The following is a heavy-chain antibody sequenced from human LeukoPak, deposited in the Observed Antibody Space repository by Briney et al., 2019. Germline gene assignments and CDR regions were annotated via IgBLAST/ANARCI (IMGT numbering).Heavy chain of an antibody. D-gene: IGHD5/OR15-5a*01. CDR3: ARDRSTTHFDY. Sequence: GSLRLSCAASGFTFSSYGMHWVRQAPGKGPEWVAMIWYDGSNTYYADSVKGRFTISRDNSKNTLFLQMDSLRAEDTAVYYCARDRSTTHFDYWGQGTLVTVSS. CDR2: IWYDGSNT. J-gene: IGHJ4*02. V-gene: IGHV3-33*01. CDR1: GFTFSSYG.